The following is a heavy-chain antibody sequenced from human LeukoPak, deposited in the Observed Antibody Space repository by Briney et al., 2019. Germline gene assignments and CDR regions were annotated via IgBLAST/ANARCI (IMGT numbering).Heavy chain of an antibody. D-gene: IGHD3-3*01. CDR3: ARDITTYYDFWSGHCFAY. CDR2: ISAYNGNT. Sequence: ASVKVSCKASGYTFTSYGISWVRQAPGQGLEWMGWISAYNGNTNYAEKVQGRVTMTTDTSTSSAYMELRSLRADEQAVQYGARDITTYYDFWSGHCFAYWDQGTLVTVHS. CDR1: GYTFTSYG. J-gene: IGHJ4*02. V-gene: IGHV1-18*01.